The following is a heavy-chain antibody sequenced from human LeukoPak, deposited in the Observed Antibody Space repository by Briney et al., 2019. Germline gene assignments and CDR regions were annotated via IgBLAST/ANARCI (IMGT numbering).Heavy chain of an antibody. CDR1: GGSISSDNYY. Sequence: ETLSLTCTVSGGSISSDNYYWGWIRQPPGKGLEWVSAISGSGGSTYYADSVKGRFTISRDNSKNTVYLQMNSLRAEDTAVYYCAKVGRVPSPDYWGQGTLVTVSS. CDR3: AKVGRVPSPDY. J-gene: IGHJ4*02. CDR2: ISGSGGST. V-gene: IGHV3-23*01. D-gene: IGHD1-26*01.